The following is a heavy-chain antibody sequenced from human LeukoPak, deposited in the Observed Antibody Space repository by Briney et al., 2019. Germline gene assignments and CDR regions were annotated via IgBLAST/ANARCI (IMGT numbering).Heavy chain of an antibody. CDR2: INPNSGGT. CDR3: ARDLDGGNANWFDP. Sequence: ASVKVSCKASGYTFTGYYMHWVRQAPGQGLEWMGRINPNSGGTNYAQKFQGRVTMTRDTSVSTAYMELSRLRSDDTAVYYCARDLDGGNANWFDPWGQGTLVTVSS. D-gene: IGHD4-23*01. CDR1: GYTFTGYY. J-gene: IGHJ5*02. V-gene: IGHV1-2*06.